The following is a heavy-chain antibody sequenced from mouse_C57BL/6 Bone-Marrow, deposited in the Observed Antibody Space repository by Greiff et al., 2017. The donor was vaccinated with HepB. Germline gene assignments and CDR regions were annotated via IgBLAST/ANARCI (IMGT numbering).Heavy chain of an antibody. CDR1: GYTFTSYW. V-gene: IGHV1-61*01. Sequence: QVHVKQPGAELVRPGSSVKLSCKASGYTFTSYWMDWVKQRPGQGLEWIGNIYPSDSETHYNQKFKDKATLTVDKSSSTAYMQLSSLTSEDSAVYYCARLKDYDYDPYAMDYWGQGTSVTVSS. CDR3: ARLKDYDYDPYAMDY. CDR2: IYPSDSET. D-gene: IGHD2-4*01. J-gene: IGHJ4*01.